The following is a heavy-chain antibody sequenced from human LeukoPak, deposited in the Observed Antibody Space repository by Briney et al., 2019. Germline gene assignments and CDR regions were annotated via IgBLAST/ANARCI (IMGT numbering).Heavy chain of an antibody. CDR3: ARSGGIAVAAFDY. Sequence: SETLSLTCAVYGGSFNDYYWSWIRQPPGKGLEWIGEINHSGSTNYNPSLKSRVTISVDTSMNQFSLKLSSVTAADTAVYYCARSGGIAVAAFDYWGQGTLATVSS. J-gene: IGHJ4*02. CDR2: INHSGST. V-gene: IGHV4-34*01. D-gene: IGHD6-19*01. CDR1: GGSFNDYY.